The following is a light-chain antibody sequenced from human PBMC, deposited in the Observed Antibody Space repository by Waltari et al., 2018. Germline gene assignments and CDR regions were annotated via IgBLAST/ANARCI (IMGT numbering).Light chain of an antibody. J-gene: IGLJ3*02. CDR3: APWDDSLNGPV. Sequence: QSVLTQPPSASGTPGQTVTISCSGSTPNIGSNTVNWYQKVPGTAPTLLIYSNNERPSGVPDRFSGSKSGTSASLAIRGLLSEDEGDYYCAPWDDSLNGPVFGGGTRLTVL. V-gene: IGLV1-44*01. CDR1: TPNIGSNT. CDR2: SNN.